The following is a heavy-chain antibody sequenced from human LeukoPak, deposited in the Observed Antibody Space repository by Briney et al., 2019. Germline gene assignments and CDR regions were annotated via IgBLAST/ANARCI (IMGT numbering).Heavy chain of an antibody. J-gene: IGHJ5*02. CDR1: GGSFSGYY. V-gene: IGHV4-34*01. CDR3: AGLIRPGWFDP. Sequence: SETLSLTCAVYGGSFSGYYRSWIRQPPGKGLEWIGSIYHSGSTYYNPSLKSRVTISVDTSKNQFSLKLSSVTAADTAVYYCAGLIRPGWFDPWGQGTLVTVSS. CDR2: IYHSGST. D-gene: IGHD1-14*01.